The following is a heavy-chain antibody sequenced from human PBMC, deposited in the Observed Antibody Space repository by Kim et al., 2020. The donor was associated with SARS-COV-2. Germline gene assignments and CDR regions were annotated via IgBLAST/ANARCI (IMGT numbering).Heavy chain of an antibody. Sequence: GGSLRLSCAASGFTFSSYGMHWVRQAPGKGLEWVAVISYDGSNKNYADSVKGRFTISRDNSKNTLYLQMNSLRGEDTAVYYCAKEEGSGYSSGWTYYYYGMDVWGQGTTVTVSS. D-gene: IGHD6-19*01. J-gene: IGHJ6*02. V-gene: IGHV3-30*18. CDR3: AKEEGSGYSSGWTYYYYGMDV. CDR1: GFTFSSYG. CDR2: ISYDGSNK.